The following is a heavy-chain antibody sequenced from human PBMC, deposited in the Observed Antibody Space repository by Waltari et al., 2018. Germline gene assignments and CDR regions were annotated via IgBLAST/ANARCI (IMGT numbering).Heavy chain of an antibody. J-gene: IGHJ4*02. CDR2: IYHSGST. Sequence: VQLVESGGGLVQPGGSLRLSCAASGFTFSSYSMNWVRQAPGKGLEWIGSIYHSGSTYYNPSLKSRVTISVDTSKNQFSLKLSSVTAADTAVYFCARHYPYSSGWYPHYWGQGTLVTVSS. CDR1: GFTFSSYS. CDR3: ARHYPYSSGWYPHY. D-gene: IGHD6-19*01. V-gene: IGHV4-38-2*01.